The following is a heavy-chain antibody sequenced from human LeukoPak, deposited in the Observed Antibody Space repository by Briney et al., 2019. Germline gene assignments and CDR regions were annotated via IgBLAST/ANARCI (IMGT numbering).Heavy chain of an antibody. D-gene: IGHD4-17*01. V-gene: IGHV3-74*01. CDR2: INSDGSST. CDR3: ARKSHYGDYVDY. J-gene: IGHJ4*02. CDR1: GFTFSSYW. Sequence: GGSLRLSCAASGFTFSSYWMHWVRQAPGKGLVWVSRINSDGSSTSYADSVKGRFTISRDNAKNTLYLQMNSLRAEDTAVYYCARKSHYGDYVDYWGQGNLVTVSS.